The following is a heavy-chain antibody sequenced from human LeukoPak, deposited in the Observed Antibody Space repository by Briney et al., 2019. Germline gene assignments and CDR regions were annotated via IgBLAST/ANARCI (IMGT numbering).Heavy chain of an antibody. V-gene: IGHV4-59*01. Sequence: SETLSLTCTVSGGSISSYYWSWIRQPPGKGLEWIGYIYYSGGITNYNPSLKSRVTISVDTSKNQFSLKLSSVTAAHTAVYYCVREVAARAFDIWGQGTMVTVSS. CDR2: IYYSGGIT. D-gene: IGHD6-6*01. CDR1: GGSISSYY. J-gene: IGHJ3*02. CDR3: VREVAARAFDI.